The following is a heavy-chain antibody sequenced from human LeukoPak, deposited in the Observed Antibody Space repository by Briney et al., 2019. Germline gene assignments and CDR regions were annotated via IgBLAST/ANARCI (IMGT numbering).Heavy chain of an antibody. CDR3: ARDRDYYDSSPYFDY. D-gene: IGHD3-22*01. CDR1: GYSFIGYY. V-gene: IGHV1-2*02. CDR2: VNPNSGVT. J-gene: IGHJ4*02. Sequence: ASVKVSCKASGYSFIGYYIHWVRQAPGQGLEWMGSVNPNSGVTDYAQKFQGRVTITADKSTSTAYMELSSLRSEDTAVYYCARDRDYYDSSPYFDYWGQGTLVTVSS.